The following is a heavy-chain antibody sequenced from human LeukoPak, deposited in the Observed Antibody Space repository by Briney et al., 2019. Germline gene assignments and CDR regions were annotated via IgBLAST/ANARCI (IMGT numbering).Heavy chain of an antibody. J-gene: IGHJ6*03. CDR2: INPNSGGT. D-gene: IGHD7-27*01. CDR1: GYTFTGYY. CDR3: AREPLGYRDYYYYMDV. V-gene: IGHV1-2*02. Sequence: ASVKVSCKASGYTFTGYYMHWVRQAPGQGLEWMGWINPNSGGTNYAQKFQGRVTMTRDTSISTAYMELSRLRSDDTAVYYCAREPLGYRDYYYYMDVWGKGTTVTVSS.